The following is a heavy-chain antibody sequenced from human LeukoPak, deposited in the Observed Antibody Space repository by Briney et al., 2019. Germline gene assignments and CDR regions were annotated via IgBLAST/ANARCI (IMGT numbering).Heavy chain of an antibody. D-gene: IGHD2-2*01. CDR1: GFSFSNYW. J-gene: IGHJ1*01. CDR3: ATYSSSNGREFQY. Sequence: GGSLRLSCEASGFSFSNYWMSWVRQAPGKGLEWVANIQQHGSETYYVDSVKGRFTISRDNAKNSRYLQMNSLRAEDTAVYYCATYSSSNGREFQYWGQGTLVTVSS. V-gene: IGHV3-7*01. CDR2: IQQHGSET.